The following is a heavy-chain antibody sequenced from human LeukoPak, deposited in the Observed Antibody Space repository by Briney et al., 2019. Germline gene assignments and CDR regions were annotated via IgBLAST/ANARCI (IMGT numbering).Heavy chain of an antibody. Sequence: ASVKVSCKASGYTFTTYYMHWVRQAPGQGLEWMGIINPSGGSTSYAQNFQGRVTMTRDTSTSTVYMEMSSLRSEDTAVYYCARHFGCGPTGYLDYWGQGTLVTVSS. CDR3: ARHFGCGPTGYLDY. V-gene: IGHV1-46*01. CDR1: GYTFTTYY. J-gene: IGHJ4*02. D-gene: IGHD3-10*01. CDR2: INPSGGST.